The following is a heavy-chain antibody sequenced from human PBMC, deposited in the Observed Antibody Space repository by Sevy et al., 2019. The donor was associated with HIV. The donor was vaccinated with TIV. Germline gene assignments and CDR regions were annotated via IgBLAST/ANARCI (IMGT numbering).Heavy chain of an antibody. J-gene: IGHJ4*02. D-gene: IGHD3-3*01. Sequence: GGSLRLSCAGSGFTFGRSSMNWVRQAPGKGLEGVSSISSSSNYIYYADSVKGRFTISRDNSKNTLYLQMNSLRAEDTAVYYCAKAPGNDFWKGYFDYWGQGTLVTVSS. CDR1: GFTFGRSS. V-gene: IGHV3-21*04. CDR3: AKAPGNDFWKGYFDY. CDR2: ISSSSNYI.